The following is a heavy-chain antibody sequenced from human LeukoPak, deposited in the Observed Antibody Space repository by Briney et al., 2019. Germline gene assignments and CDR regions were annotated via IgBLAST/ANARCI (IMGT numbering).Heavy chain of an antibody. CDR1: GFTFSSYW. V-gene: IGHV3-7*01. J-gene: IGHJ4*02. CDR2: IKQDGSEK. Sequence: GGSLRLSCAASGFTFSSYWMSWVRQAPGKGLEWVANIKQDGSEKYYVDSVKGRFTISRDNSKNTLYLQMNSLRAEDTAVYYCARPGIAAAGTPSSLDYWGQGTLVTVSS. CDR3: ARPGIAAAGTPSSLDY. D-gene: IGHD6-13*01.